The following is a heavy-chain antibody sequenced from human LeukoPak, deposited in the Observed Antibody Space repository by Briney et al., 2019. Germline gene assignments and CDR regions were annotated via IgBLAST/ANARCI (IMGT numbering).Heavy chain of an antibody. V-gene: IGHV1-69*01. D-gene: IGHD6-6*01. CDR3: VLHASSDVDPFDY. CDR2: IIPIFGTA. J-gene: IGHJ4*02. Sequence: SVKVSCKASGGTFSSYAISWVRQAPGQGLEWMGGIIPIFGTANYAQKFQGRVTITADESTSTAYMELSSLRSEDTAVYYCVLHASSDVDPFDYWGQGTLVTVSS. CDR1: GGTFSSYA.